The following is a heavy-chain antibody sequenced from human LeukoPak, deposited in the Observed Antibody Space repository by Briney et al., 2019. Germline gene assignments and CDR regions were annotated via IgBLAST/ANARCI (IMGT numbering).Heavy chain of an antibody. J-gene: IGHJ4*02. D-gene: IGHD1-26*01. Sequence: GGSLRLSCAASGFTFSNYAMSWVRQAPGKGLEWDSGISGSVGITYYADSVKGRFTISRDNSKNTLYLQMNSLRAEDTAVYYCAKQAKHGTFYYFDYWGQGTLVTDSS. CDR2: ISGSVGIT. CDR3: AKQAKHGTFYYFDY. CDR1: GFTFSNYA. V-gene: IGHV3-23*01.